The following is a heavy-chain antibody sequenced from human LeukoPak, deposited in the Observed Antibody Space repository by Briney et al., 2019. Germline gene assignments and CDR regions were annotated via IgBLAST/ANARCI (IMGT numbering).Heavy chain of an antibody. CDR3: ARGTSNSSGCNGDY. CDR2: ISSSSSYI. J-gene: IGHJ4*02. D-gene: IGHD6-19*01. V-gene: IGHV3-21*01. Sequence: PGGSLRLSCAASGFTFSSYSMNWVRQAPGKGLEWVSSISSSSSYIYYADSVKGRFTISRDNANNSLYLQLNSLRAEDTAVYYCARGTSNSSGCNGDYWGQGTLVTVSS. CDR1: GFTFSSYS.